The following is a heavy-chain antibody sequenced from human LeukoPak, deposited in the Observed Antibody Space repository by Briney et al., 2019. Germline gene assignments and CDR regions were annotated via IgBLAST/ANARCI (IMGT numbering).Heavy chain of an antibody. CDR1: GGTFSSYT. Sequence: SVKVSFKASGGTFSSYTISWVRQAPGQGLEWMGRIIPILGIANYAQKFQGRVTITADKTTSTDYMELSSLRSEDTAVYYCARGKGDYRLIYWGQGTLVTVSS. D-gene: IGHD4-11*01. CDR2: IIPILGIA. V-gene: IGHV1-69*02. J-gene: IGHJ4*02. CDR3: ARGKGDYRLIY.